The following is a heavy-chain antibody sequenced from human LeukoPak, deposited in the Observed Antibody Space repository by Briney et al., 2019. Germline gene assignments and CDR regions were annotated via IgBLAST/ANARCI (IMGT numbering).Heavy chain of an antibody. J-gene: IGHJ4*02. CDR1: GFTFSSYS. CDR3: ARSLRLLRFLEWLLSPFDY. V-gene: IGHV3-21*01. Sequence: GGSLRLSCAASGFTFSSYSMNWVRQAPGKGLEWVSSISSSSSYIYYADSVKGRFTISRDNAKNSLYLQMNSLRAEDTAVYYCARSLRLLRFLEWLLSPFDYWGQGTLATVSS. D-gene: IGHD3-3*01. CDR2: ISSSSSYI.